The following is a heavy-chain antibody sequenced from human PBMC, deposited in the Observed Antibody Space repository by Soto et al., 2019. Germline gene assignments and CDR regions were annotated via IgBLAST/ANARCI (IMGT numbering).Heavy chain of an antibody. CDR2: INGGNGNT. J-gene: IGHJ4*02. CDR3: AREGILPNLGFDS. D-gene: IGHD2-15*01. V-gene: IGHV1-3*01. Sequence: QVYLVKSGAAVKKPGASVKVSCKASGYTFTTYALYWVRQAPGQRLEWMGWINGGNGNTRYSPNFQGRVTISRDTSATTVYMELSSLRSEDTAVYYCAREGILPNLGFDSWGQGTLVTVSS. CDR1: GYTFTTYA.